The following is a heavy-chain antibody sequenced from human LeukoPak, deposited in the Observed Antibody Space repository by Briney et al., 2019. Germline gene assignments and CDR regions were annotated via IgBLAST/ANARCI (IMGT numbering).Heavy chain of an antibody. D-gene: IGHD6-13*01. CDR3: ARDWYDY. V-gene: IGHV3-23*01. Sequence: GGSLRLSCAASGFTFITYAMIWVRQAPGRGLEWVSVIGGSGSYTYYADSVKGRFTISRDNAKDTLYLQMISLRAEDTAVYYCARDWYDYWGQGTLVTVSS. CDR2: IGGSGSYT. J-gene: IGHJ4*02. CDR1: GFTFITYA.